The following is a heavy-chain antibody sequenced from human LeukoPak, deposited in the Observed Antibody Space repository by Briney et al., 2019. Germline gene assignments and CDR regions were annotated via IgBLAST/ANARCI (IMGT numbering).Heavy chain of an antibody. Sequence: PGGSLRLSCAASGFTFRSYGMHCVRQAPGKGLDWVAVISYDGTNKYYADSVKGRFTISRDNSKNTLYLQMNSLGAEDTAVYYCAKVPLTAVTTSFDYWGQGALVTVSS. D-gene: IGHD4-17*01. J-gene: IGHJ4*02. CDR1: GFTFRSYG. V-gene: IGHV3-30*18. CDR3: AKVPLTAVTTSFDY. CDR2: ISYDGTNK.